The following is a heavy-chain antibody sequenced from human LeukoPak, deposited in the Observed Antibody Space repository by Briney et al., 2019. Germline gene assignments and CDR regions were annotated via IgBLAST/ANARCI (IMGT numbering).Heavy chain of an antibody. CDR3: ARESAAGDYFDY. V-gene: IGHV1-46*01. Sequence: GASVKVSCKASGYTFTSCYMHWVRQAPGQGLEWMGIINPSGGSTSYAQKFQGRVTMTRDMSTSTVYMELSSLRSEDTAVYYCARESAAGDYFDYWGQGTLVTVSS. D-gene: IGHD6-13*01. CDR1: GYTFTSCY. CDR2: INPSGGST. J-gene: IGHJ4*02.